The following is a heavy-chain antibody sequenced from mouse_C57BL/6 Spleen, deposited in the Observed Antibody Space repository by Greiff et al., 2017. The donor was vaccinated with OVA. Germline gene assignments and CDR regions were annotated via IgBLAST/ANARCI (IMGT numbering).Heavy chain of an antibody. J-gene: IGHJ2*01. V-gene: IGHV1-64*01. CDR3: ARERYGYDYFDY. CDR1: GYTFTSYW. CDR2: IHPNSGST. D-gene: IGHD2-2*01. Sequence: QVQLLQPGAELVKPGASVKLSCKASGYTFTSYWMHWVKQRPGQGLEWIGMIHPNSGSTNYNEKFKSKATLTVDKSSSTAYMQLSSLTSEDSAVCDCARERYGYDYFDYWGQGTTLTVSS.